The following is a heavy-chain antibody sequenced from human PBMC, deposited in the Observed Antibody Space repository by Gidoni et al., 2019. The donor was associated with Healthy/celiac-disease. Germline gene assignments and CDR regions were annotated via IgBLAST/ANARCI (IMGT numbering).Heavy chain of an antibody. J-gene: IGHJ5*02. CDR1: GFTFSSYG. CDR3: AREARDCTNGVCSHSYNWFDP. Sequence: QVQLVESGGGVVQPGRSLRLSCAASGFTFSSYGMPWVRQAPDKGLEWVAVIWYDGSNKYYADSVKGRFTISRANSKNTLYLQMNNLRAEDTAVYYCAREARDCTNGVCSHSYNWFDPWGQGTLVTVSS. D-gene: IGHD2-8*01. CDR2: IWYDGSNK. V-gene: IGHV3-33*01.